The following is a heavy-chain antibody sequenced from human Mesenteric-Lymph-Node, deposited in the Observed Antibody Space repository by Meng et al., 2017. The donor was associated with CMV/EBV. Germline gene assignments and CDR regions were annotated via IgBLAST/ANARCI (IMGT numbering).Heavy chain of an antibody. CDR2: INHSGST. V-gene: IGHV4-34*01. D-gene: IGHD4-23*01. Sequence: QVRLQQWGAGLFKPSETLALTLAVYGGSFSGYYWSWIRQPPGKGLEWIGEINHSGSTNYNPSLKSRVTISVDTSKNQFSLKLSSVTAADTAVYYCARHQRWLKSEGGFNYWGQGTLVTVSS. CDR1: GGSFSGYY. J-gene: IGHJ4*02. CDR3: ARHQRWLKSEGGFNY.